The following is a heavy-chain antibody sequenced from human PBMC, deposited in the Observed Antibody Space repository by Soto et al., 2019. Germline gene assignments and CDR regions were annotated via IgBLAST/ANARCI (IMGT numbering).Heavy chain of an antibody. CDR1: GFTFTSSA. CDR3: CDTAAYYYPDGTDD. CDR2: RVVVSGNT. D-gene: IGHD3-10*01. V-gene: IGHV1-58*01. Sequence: SVKVSCKASGFTFTSSAVQWVRPARGQRVEWIGRRVVVSGNTIYSQNYHERDTITRNMSTSTAYMELNSLMVVNTTVFYCCDTAAYYYPDGTDDWCQRNTVTVSS. J-gene: IGHJ6*02.